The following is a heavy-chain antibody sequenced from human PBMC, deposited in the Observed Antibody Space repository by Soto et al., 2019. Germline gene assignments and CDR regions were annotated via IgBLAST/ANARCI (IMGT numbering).Heavy chain of an antibody. V-gene: IGHV1-69*13. CDR3: ATGAAARAFDY. Sequence: SVKVSCKASGGTFSSYAISWVRQAPGQGLEWMGGIIPIFGTANYAQKFQGRVMITADESTSTAYMELSSLRSEDTAVYYCATGAAARAFDYWGQGTLVTVSS. CDR1: GGTFSSYA. D-gene: IGHD6-13*01. CDR2: IIPIFGTA. J-gene: IGHJ4*02.